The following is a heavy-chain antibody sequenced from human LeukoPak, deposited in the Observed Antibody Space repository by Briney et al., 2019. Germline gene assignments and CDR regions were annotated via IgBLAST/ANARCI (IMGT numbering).Heavy chain of an antibody. Sequence: GGSLRLSCAASGFTFSSYTMNWVRQAPRKGLEWVSSISSSSSYIYYADSVKGRFTISRDNAKNSLYLQMNSRRTEDTDVYNCARRIRDGYNSGADWGQGTLVTVSS. V-gene: IGHV3-21*01. CDR1: GFTFSSYT. J-gene: IGHJ4*02. CDR3: ARRIRDGYNSGAD. CDR2: ISSSSSYI. D-gene: IGHD5-24*01.